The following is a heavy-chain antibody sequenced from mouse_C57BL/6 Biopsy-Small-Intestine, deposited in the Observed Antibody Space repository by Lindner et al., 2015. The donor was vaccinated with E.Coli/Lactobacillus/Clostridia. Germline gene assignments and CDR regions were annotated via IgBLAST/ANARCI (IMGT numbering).Heavy chain of an antibody. V-gene: IGHV14-1*01. CDR1: GYAFSSSW. CDR3: STGVPTY. CDR2: IDPEDGDT. Sequence: VQLQESGPELVKPGASVKISCKASGYAFSSSWMNWVKQRPKQGLEWITRIDPEDGDTEYAPKFQGKANMTADTSSNTVYLQLSSLTSEDTAVYYCSTGVPTYWGQGTLVTVS. J-gene: IGHJ3*01.